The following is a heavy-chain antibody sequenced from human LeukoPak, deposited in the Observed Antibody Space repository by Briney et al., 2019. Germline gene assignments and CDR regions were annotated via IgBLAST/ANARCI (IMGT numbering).Heavy chain of an antibody. CDR3: AKGDWLFVDY. J-gene: IGHJ4*02. V-gene: IGHV3-30*02. Sequence: GGSLRLSCAASGFTFSSYAMSWVRQAPGKGLEWVAFIRYDGSNKYYADSVKGRFTISRDNSKNTLYLQMNSLRAEDTAVYYCAKGDWLFVDYWGQGTLVTVSS. D-gene: IGHD3/OR15-3a*01. CDR2: IRYDGSNK. CDR1: GFTFSSYA.